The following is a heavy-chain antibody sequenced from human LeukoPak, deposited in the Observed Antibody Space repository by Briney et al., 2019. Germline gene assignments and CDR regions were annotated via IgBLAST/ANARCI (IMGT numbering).Heavy chain of an antibody. Sequence: SETLSLTCAVYGGSFSGYYWSWIRQPPGKGLEWIGEINHSGSTNYNPSLKSRVTISVDTSKNQFSLKLSSVTAADTAVYYCARGSLRVVYEVWGKGTTVTVSS. V-gene: IGHV4-34*01. CDR2: INHSGST. CDR3: ARGSLRVVYEV. J-gene: IGHJ6*04. D-gene: IGHD2-8*02. CDR1: GGSFSGYY.